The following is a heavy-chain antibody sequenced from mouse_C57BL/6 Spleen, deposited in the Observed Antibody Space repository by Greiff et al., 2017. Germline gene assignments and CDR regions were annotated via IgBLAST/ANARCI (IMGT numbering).Heavy chain of an antibody. CDR1: GYTFTDYY. J-gene: IGHJ3*01. V-gene: IGHV1-76*01. CDR3: ASYGNYEFAY. CDR2: IYPGSGNT. D-gene: IGHD2-1*01. Sequence: VQLQQSGAELVRPGASVKLSCKASGYTFTDYYINWVKQRPGQGLEWIARIYPGSGNTYYNEKFKGKATLTAEKSSSTAYMQLSSLTSEDSAVYFCASYGNYEFAYWGQGTLVTVSA.